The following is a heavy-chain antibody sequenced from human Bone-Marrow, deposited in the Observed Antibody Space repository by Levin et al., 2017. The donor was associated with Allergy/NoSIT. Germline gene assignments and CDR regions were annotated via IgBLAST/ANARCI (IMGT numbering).Heavy chain of an antibody. CDR1: GGSISSYY. J-gene: IGHJ4*02. CDR3: ARGPGYYGSGSYRYFDY. Sequence: SETLSLTCTVSGGSISSYYWSWIRQPPGKGLEWIGYIYYSGSTNYNPSLKSRVTISVDTSKNQFSLKLSSVTAADTAVYYCARGPGYYGSGSYRYFDYWGQGTLVTVSS. V-gene: IGHV4-59*01. D-gene: IGHD3-10*01. CDR2: IYYSGST.